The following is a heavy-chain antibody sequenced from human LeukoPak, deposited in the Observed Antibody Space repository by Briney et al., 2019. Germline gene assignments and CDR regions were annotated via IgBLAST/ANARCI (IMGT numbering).Heavy chain of an antibody. Sequence: ASVKVSCKASGYTFINYGISWVRQAPGQGLEWMGWISAYNGNTNYAQKFQGRVTMTTDTSTSTAYMELRSLKSGDTAVYYCARDRGDGYTWGHWGQGTLVTVSS. CDR2: ISAYNGNT. CDR3: ARDRGDGYTWGH. D-gene: IGHD5-24*01. V-gene: IGHV1-18*01. J-gene: IGHJ4*02. CDR1: GYTFINYG.